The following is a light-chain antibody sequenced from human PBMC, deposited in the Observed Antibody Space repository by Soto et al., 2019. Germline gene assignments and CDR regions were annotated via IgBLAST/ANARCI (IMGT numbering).Light chain of an antibody. CDR1: QSLVHSDGRTY. V-gene: IGKV2-30*02. J-gene: IGKJ5*01. Sequence: DVVMTQSPLSLPVTLGQPASISCRSSQSLVHSDGRTYLSWFQQRPGQSPRRLIYKVSNRDSGVPDRFSGGGSGTDFTLRISRVEAEDVGVYYCLVGTHGVTFGQGTRLEI. CDR3: LVGTHGVT. CDR2: KVS.